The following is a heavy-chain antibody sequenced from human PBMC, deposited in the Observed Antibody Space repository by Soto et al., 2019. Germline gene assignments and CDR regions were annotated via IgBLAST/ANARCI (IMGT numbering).Heavy chain of an antibody. D-gene: IGHD2-2*01. Sequence: SETLSLTCTVSGGSISSGGYYWSWIRQHPGKGLEWIGYIYYSGSTYYNPSLKSRVTISVDTSKNQFSLKLSSVTAADTAVYYCARGPLIVVVPAAMGYYYMDVWGKGTTVTVSS. CDR1: GGSISSGGYY. J-gene: IGHJ6*03. V-gene: IGHV4-31*03. CDR2: IYYSGST. CDR3: ARGPLIVVVPAAMGYYYMDV.